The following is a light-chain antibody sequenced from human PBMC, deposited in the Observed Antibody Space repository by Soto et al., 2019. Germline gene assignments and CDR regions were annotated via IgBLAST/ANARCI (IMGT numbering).Light chain of an antibody. CDR2: GAS. V-gene: IGKV3-20*01. Sequence: EIVLTQSPGTLSLSPGERATLSCRASQSVSSSYLAWYQQKPGQAPRPLIYGASSRATGLPDRFSGSGSGTDFTLTISRLEPEDFAVYYCQQYGSSPLTFGPGNKVAIK. CDR3: QQYGSSPLT. CDR1: QSVSSSY. J-gene: IGKJ3*01.